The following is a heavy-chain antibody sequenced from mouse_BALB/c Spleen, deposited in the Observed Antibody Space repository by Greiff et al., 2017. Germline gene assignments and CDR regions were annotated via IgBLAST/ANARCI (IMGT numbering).Heavy chain of an antibody. CDR2: IYPGDGDT. CDR3: ARGGNYQAWFAY. CDR1: GYAFSSSW. D-gene: IGHD2-1*01. V-gene: IGHV1-82*01. J-gene: IGHJ3*01. Sequence: QVQLKESGPELVKPGASVKISCKASGYAFSSSWMNWVKQRPGQGLEWIGRIYPGDGDTNYNGKFKGKATLTADKSSSTAYMQLSSLTSVDSAVYFCARGGNYQAWFAYWGQGTLVTVSA.